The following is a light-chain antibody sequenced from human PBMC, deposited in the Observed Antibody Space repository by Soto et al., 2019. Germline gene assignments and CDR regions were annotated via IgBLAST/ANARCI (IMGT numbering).Light chain of an antibody. CDR3: QQYDNRTRT. J-gene: IGKJ4*01. V-gene: IGKV3-15*01. CDR2: GSS. CDR1: QRVSRN. Sequence: PQSQATLPVSAGETATLSCRASQRVSRNLACNQQKQGQAPRLFXDGSSTMATGSPARLSGSGSGTEFTLTISSLQSEDFSVYYCQQYDNRTRTFGGGTKVDIK.